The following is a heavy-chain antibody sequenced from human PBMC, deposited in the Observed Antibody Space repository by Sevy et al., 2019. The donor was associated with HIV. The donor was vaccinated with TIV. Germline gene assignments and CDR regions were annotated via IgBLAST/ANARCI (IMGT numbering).Heavy chain of an antibody. D-gene: IGHD3-22*01. CDR1: GFILSNYN. V-gene: IGHV3-21*01. CDR3: ARDRRTLNYYASSGYNYYFDY. Sequence: GGSLRLSCAASGFILSNYNMNWVRQAPGKGLEWVSSITSSSDYIYDADSVKGRFTISRDNAKNSLYLQMNSLRAEDTAVYYCARDRRTLNYYASSGYNYYFDYWGQGSLVTVSS. J-gene: IGHJ4*02. CDR2: ITSSSDYI.